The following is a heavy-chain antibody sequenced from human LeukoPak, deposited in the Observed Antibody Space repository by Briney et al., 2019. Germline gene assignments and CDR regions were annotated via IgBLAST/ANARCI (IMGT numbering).Heavy chain of an antibody. J-gene: IGHJ5*02. Sequence: PGGSLRLSCAASGFTFSTYAMNWVRQAPGKGLEWVSAISGGGGNTYYADSVKGRFTISRDSSKNTLYLQMNSLSAEDTAIYYCAKDPNYYDSIGPSGPWGQGTLVTVSS. D-gene: IGHD3-22*01. CDR1: GFTFSTYA. CDR2: ISGGGGNT. CDR3: AKDPNYYDSIGPSGP. V-gene: IGHV3-23*01.